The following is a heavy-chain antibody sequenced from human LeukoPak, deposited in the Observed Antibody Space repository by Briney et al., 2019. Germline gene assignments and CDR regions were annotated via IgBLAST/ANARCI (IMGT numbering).Heavy chain of an antibody. CDR3: ARLNYYGSGSYKATIDY. V-gene: IGHV4-39*01. Sequence: SETLSLTCTVSGGSISSGDYYWSWIRQPPGKGLEWIGSIYYSGSAYYNPSLKSRVTISVDTSKNQFSLKLSSVTAADTAVYYCARLNYYGSGSYKATIDYWGQGTLVTVSS. J-gene: IGHJ4*02. CDR1: GGSISSGDYY. D-gene: IGHD3-10*01. CDR2: IYYSGSA.